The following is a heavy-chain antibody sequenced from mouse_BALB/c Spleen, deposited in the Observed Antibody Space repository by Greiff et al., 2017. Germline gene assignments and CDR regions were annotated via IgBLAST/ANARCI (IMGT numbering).Heavy chain of an antibody. D-gene: IGHD2-10*01. V-gene: IGHV1-54*01. CDR3: ARAYSFMDY. CDR1: GYAFTNYL. CDR2: INPGSGGT. J-gene: IGHJ4*01. Sequence: VQLVESGAELVRPGTSVKVSCKASGYAFTNYLIEWVKQRPGQGLEWIGVINPGSGGTNYNEKFKGKATLTADKSSSTAYMQLSSLTSDDSAVYFCARAYSFMDYWGQGTSVTVSS.